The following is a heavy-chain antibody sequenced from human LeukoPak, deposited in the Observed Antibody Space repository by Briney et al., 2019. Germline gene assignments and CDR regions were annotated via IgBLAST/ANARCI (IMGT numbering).Heavy chain of an antibody. CDR3: AKKSVAVQTSGGVGYFDY. V-gene: IGHV3-23*01. Sequence: GGSLRLSCAASGFTFSSYAMSWVRQAPGKGLEWVSVISDSGGSTYYADSVKGRFTISRGNSKNTLYLQMNSLRAEDTAVYYCAKKSVAVQTSGGVGYFDYWGQGTLVTVSS. CDR2: ISDSGGST. J-gene: IGHJ4*02. D-gene: IGHD5/OR15-5a*01. CDR1: GFTFSSYA.